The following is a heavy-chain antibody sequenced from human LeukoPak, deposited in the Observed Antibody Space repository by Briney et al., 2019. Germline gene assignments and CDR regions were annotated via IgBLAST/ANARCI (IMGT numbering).Heavy chain of an antibody. Sequence: ASVKVSCKASGYTFTGYYMHWVRQAPGQGLEWMGWINPNSGGTNYAQKFKGWVTMTRDTSISTAYMELSRLRSDDTAVYYCVRGNDFWSGYPAEFDYWGQGTLVTVSS. CDR2: INPNSGGT. CDR1: GYTFTGYY. J-gene: IGHJ4*02. CDR3: VRGNDFWSGYPAEFDY. V-gene: IGHV1-2*04. D-gene: IGHD3-3*01.